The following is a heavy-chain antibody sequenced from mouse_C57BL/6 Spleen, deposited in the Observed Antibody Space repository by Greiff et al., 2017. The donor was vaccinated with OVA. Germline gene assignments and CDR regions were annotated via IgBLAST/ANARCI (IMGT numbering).Heavy chain of an antibody. CDR2: INPNNGGT. D-gene: IGHD2-4*01. V-gene: IGHV1-26*01. CDR3: AKGMITTKAMDY. Sequence: VQLQQSGPELVKPGASVKISCKASGYTFTDYYMNWVKQSHGKSLEWIGDINPNNGGTSYNQKFKGKATLTVDKSSSTAYMELRSLTSEDSAVYYCAKGMITTKAMDYWGQGTSVTVPS. CDR1: GYTFTDYY. J-gene: IGHJ4*01.